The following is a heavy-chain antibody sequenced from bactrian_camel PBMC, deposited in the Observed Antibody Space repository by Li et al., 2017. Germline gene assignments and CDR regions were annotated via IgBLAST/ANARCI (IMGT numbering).Heavy chain of an antibody. CDR2: VWSDGSHA. Sequence: QVQLVESGGGLVQPGGSLRVSCAASGFTFSSYRMYWVRQAPGKGLEWVSGVWSDGSHAYYADSVEGRFTISRDNAKNMVYLQMNDLQSEDTALYYCVNLWRWDGFEDQAWGQETQVTVS. CDR1: GFTFSSYR. D-gene: IGHD3*01. CDR3: VNLWRWDGFEDQA. J-gene: IGHJ6*01. V-gene: IGHV3S6*01.